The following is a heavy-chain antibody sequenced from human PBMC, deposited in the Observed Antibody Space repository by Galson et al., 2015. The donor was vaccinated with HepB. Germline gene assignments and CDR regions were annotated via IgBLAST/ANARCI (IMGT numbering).Heavy chain of an antibody. D-gene: IGHD1-26*01. J-gene: IGHJ6*04. CDR2: IRSDEKVK. Sequence: SLRLSCAGSGFTFNTSGMHWVRRAPGKGLEWVAFIRSDEKVKYYLESVKGRFTVSRDNSQNSVYLQMNSLKIEDTAVYYCARGGVWGKGTTVTVSS. CDR3: ARGGV. CDR1: GFTFNTSG. V-gene: IGHV3-30*02.